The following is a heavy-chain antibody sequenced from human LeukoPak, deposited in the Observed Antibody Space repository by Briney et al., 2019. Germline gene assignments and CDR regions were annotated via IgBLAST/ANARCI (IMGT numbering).Heavy chain of an antibody. CDR2: IYSGGST. CDR1: GFTVSSNY. J-gene: IGHJ6*02. CDR3: AREGYSSSWYLYYGMDV. Sequence: GGSLRLSCAASGFTVSSNYMSWVRQAPGKGLEWVSVIYSGGSTYYADSVKGRFTISRDNSKNTLYLQMNSLRAEDTAVYYCAREGYSSSWYLYYGMDVWGQGTTVTVSS. D-gene: IGHD6-13*01. V-gene: IGHV3-53*01.